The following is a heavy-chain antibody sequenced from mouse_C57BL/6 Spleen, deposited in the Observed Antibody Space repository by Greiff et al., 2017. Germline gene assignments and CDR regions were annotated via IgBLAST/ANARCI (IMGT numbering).Heavy chain of an antibody. CDR1: GFSLTSYG. D-gene: IGHD6-2*01. V-gene: IGHV2-2*01. CDR2: IWSGGST. Sequence: QVQLKESGPGLVQPSQSLSITCTVSGFSLTSYGVHWVRQSPGKGLEWLGVIWSGGSTDYNAAFISRLSISKDNSKSQVFFKMNSLQADDTAIYYCARNSLSLLYFDYWGQGTTLTVSS. CDR3: ARNSLSLLYFDY. J-gene: IGHJ2*01.